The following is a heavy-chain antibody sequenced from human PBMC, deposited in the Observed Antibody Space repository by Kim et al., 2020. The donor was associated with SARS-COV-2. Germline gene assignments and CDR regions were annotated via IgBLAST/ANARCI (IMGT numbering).Heavy chain of an antibody. Sequence: ASVKVSFKASGYTFTTYAINWVRQAPGQGLEWMGWINTNTGNPTYAQGFTGRFVFSLDSSVSTAYLQISSLKAEDSAVYYCVRDQAVAASFNWLDPWGLGTLVTVSS. D-gene: IGHD2-15*01. CDR1: GYTFTTYA. J-gene: IGHJ5*02. V-gene: IGHV7-4-1*02. CDR2: INTNTGNP. CDR3: VRDQAVAASFNWLDP.